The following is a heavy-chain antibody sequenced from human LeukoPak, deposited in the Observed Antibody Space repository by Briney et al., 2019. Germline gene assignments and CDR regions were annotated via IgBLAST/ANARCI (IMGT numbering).Heavy chain of an antibody. CDR1: GGSFSGYY. D-gene: IGHD3-16*02. CDR3: ARSSYVWGSYRPYYFDY. V-gene: IGHV4-34*01. Sequence: SETLSLTCAVYGGSFSGYYWSWIRQPPGKGLEWIGEINHSGSTNYNPSLKSRVTISVDTSKNQFSLKLSSMTAADTAVYYCARSSYVWGSYRPYYFDYWGQGTLVTVSS. J-gene: IGHJ4*02. CDR2: INHSGST.